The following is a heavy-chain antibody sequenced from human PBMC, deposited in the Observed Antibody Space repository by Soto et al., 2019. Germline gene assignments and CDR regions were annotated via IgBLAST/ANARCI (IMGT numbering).Heavy chain of an antibody. D-gene: IGHD2-15*01. J-gene: IGHJ4*02. V-gene: IGHV3-23*01. CDR3: AKGDIVVVPPNY. CDR1: GXTLSSYA. Sequence: GSLRLACAASGXTLSSYAMSWVRQAPGKGLEWVSAISGSGGSTYYADSVKGRFTISRDNSNNTLYLQMNSLRADDKAVYYCAKGDIVVVPPNYWGQGTLAPVSS. CDR2: ISGSGGST.